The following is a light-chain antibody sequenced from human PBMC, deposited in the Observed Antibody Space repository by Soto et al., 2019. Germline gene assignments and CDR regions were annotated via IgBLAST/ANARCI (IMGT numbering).Light chain of an antibody. Sequence: QSALTQPASVSGSPGPSITISCTGTSSEVGSYNLVSWYQQHPGKAPKLMIYEGSKRPSGVSNRFSGSKSGNTASLTISGLQAEYEADYYCCSYAGSSTDVFGTGTKVTVL. V-gene: IGLV2-23*01. CDR2: EGS. CDR3: CSYAGSSTDV. J-gene: IGLJ1*01. CDR1: SSEVGSYNL.